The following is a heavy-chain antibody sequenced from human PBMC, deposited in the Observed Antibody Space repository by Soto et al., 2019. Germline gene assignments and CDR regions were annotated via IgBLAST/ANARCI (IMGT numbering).Heavy chain of an antibody. CDR2: INWNSVNV. D-gene: IGHD7-27*01. Sequence: SLQLSCAASGFTFDDYAMHWVRQAPGKGLEWVSGINWNSVNVDYADSVKGRFTISRDNAKNSLYLQLNSLRPEDTALYYCTKETQANLGTGSFDYWGQGALVTVS. J-gene: IGHJ4*02. CDR3: TKETQANLGTGSFDY. V-gene: IGHV3-9*01. CDR1: GFTFDDYA.